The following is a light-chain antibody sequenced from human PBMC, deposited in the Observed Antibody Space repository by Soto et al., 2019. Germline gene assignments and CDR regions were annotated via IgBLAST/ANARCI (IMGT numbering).Light chain of an antibody. Sequence: DIQMTQSPSTLSASVGDRVTITCRASQSFTTWLAWYQQKPGKAPKLLIYKATNLQSGVPSRFSGSGSGTEFSLTISSLQPEDFAIYYCQQYNDYQYTFGQGTKLEIK. CDR1: QSFTTW. V-gene: IGKV1-5*03. CDR2: KAT. J-gene: IGKJ2*01. CDR3: QQYNDYQYT.